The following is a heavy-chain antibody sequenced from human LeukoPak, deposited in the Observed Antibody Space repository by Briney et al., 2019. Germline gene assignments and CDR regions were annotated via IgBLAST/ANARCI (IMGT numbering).Heavy chain of an antibody. CDR1: GFTVDDDA. D-gene: IGHD6-19*01. V-gene: IGHV3-9*01. CDR3: AKARRGGWYQSPFDY. CDR2: ISWNSGSI. J-gene: IGHJ4*02. Sequence: GGSLRLSCAASGFTVDDDAMHWVRQAPGKGMEWVSGISWNSGSIGYADSVKGRFTISRDNAKNSLYLQMNSLRAEDTALYYCAKARRGGWYQSPFDYWGQGTLVTVSS.